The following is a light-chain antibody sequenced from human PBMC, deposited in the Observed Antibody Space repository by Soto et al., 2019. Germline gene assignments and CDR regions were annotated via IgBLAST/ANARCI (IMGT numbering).Light chain of an antibody. Sequence: EIVLTQSPATLSLSPGERATLSCRASPSVTNYLAWYQQKPGQAPRLVIYGAFNRATGIPARFSGSGSGTDFTLIISSLEPEDFAVYYCQQRNIGPPVTFGQGTRLEL. V-gene: IGKV3-11*01. CDR1: PSVTNY. CDR3: QQRNIGPPVT. CDR2: GAF. J-gene: IGKJ5*01.